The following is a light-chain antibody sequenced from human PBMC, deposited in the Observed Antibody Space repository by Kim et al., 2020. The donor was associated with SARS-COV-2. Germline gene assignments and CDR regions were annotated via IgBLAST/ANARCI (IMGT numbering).Light chain of an antibody. Sequence: SYELAQPPSVSASPGQAASITCSGDKLGNKYASWYQQKPGQSPVLVIYQDEKRPSGIPERFSGSNSGNSATLTISGIQAMDEADYFCLAWDSSSGSYVFGPGTKVTVL. CDR3: LAWDSSSGSYV. CDR2: QDE. CDR1: KLGNKY. V-gene: IGLV3-1*01. J-gene: IGLJ1*01.